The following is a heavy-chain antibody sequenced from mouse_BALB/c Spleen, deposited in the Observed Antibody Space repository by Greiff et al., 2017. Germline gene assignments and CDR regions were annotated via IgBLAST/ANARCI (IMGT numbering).Heavy chain of an antibody. V-gene: IGHV1-82*01. CDR2: IYPGDGDT. Sequence: QVQLKQSGPELVKPGASVKISCKASGYAFSSSWMNWVKQRPGQGLEWIGRIYPGDGDTNYNGKFKGKATLTADKSSSTAYMQLSSLTSVDSAVYFCARYGASYGNSFAYWGQGTLVTVSA. D-gene: IGHD2-1*01. J-gene: IGHJ3*01. CDR1: GYAFSSSW. CDR3: ARYGASYGNSFAY.